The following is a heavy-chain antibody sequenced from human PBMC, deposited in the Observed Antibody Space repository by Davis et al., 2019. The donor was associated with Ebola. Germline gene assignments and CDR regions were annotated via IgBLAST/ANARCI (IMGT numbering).Heavy chain of an antibody. CDR2: ISYDGSDT. J-gene: IGHJ4*02. CDR3: TRQKFPKYKIGWNAFDF. V-gene: IGHV3-30*03. Sequence: GGSLRLSCAASGFTFSSYGMHWVRQTPGKGLEWVAVISYDGSDTYYADSVKGRFTISRDNSKDTLDLQMNSLRPDDTAVYYCTRQKFPKYKIGWNAFDFWGQGTLVAVSS. CDR1: GFTFSSYG. D-gene: IGHD1-1*01.